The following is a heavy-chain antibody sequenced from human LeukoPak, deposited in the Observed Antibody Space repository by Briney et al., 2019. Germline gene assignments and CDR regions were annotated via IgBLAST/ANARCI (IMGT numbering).Heavy chain of an antibody. D-gene: IGHD3-22*01. CDR3: ARDRHYDSSGSPFDI. J-gene: IGHJ3*02. Sequence: SETLSLTCAVSGGSISSGGYSWSWIRQPPGKGLEWIGYIYHSGSTYYNPSLKSRVTISVDTSKNQFSLKLSSVTAADTAVYYCARDRHYDSSGSPFDIWGQGTMVTVSS. CDR1: GGSISSGGYS. CDR2: IYHSGST. V-gene: IGHV4-30-2*01.